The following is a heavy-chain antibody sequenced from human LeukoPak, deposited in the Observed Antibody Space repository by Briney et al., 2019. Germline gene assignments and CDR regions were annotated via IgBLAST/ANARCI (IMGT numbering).Heavy chain of an antibody. J-gene: IGHJ5*02. V-gene: IGHV4-39*01. Sequence: PSETLSLTCSVSGGSISSSSYYWAWIRQPPGKGLEWIGSIYYSGSTYYNPALKSRVTISVDTSKNQFSLKLSSVTAADTAVYYCARDDYYGSGSYPVGQGALVIVSS. CDR2: IYYSGST. CDR3: ARDDYYGSGSYP. CDR1: GGSISSSSYY. D-gene: IGHD3-10*01.